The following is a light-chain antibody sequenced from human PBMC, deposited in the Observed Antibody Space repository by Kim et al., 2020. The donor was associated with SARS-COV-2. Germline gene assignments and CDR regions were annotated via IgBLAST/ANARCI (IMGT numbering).Light chain of an antibody. CDR3: QSYDSSLSAVL. J-gene: IGLJ2*01. CDR2: GNS. Sequence: QRVTISCTGSSSNIGAGYDVHWYQQLPGTAPKLLIYGNSNRPSGVPDRFSGSKSGTSASLAITGLQAEDEADYYCQSYDSSLSAVLFGGGTQLTVL. V-gene: IGLV1-40*01. CDR1: SSNIGAGYD.